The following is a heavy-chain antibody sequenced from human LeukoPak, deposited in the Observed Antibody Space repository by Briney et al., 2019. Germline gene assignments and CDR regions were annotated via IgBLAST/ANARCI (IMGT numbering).Heavy chain of an antibody. D-gene: IGHD2-2*01. CDR1: GFTFSSYA. CDR3: AKYLGFCNRSSCPRWFDP. V-gene: IGHV3-23*01. J-gene: IGHJ5*02. Sequence: NPGGSLRLSCAASGFTFSSYAMTWVRQAPGKGLEWVSVIANDGGDIHYADSVKGRFTISRENSRNMLYLQMNSLRAEDTAVYYCAKYLGFCNRSSCPRWFDPWGQGTLVTVSS. CDR2: IANDGGDI.